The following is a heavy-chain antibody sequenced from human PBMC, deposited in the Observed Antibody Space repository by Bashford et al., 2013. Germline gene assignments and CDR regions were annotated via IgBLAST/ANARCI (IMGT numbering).Heavy chain of an antibody. CDR1: GYSFATHW. J-gene: IGHJ5*02. V-gene: IGHV5-51*01. CDR3: ATSSMGATDWLDP. Sequence: GESLKISCKGSGYSFATHWIAWVRQMPGKGLEYMGSIYPDDSDTRYSPSFEGQVTISADTSIGTAYLQWRRLKASDTAIYYCATSSMGATDWLDPWGQGTLVTVSS. D-gene: IGHD1-26*01. CDR2: IYPDDSDT.